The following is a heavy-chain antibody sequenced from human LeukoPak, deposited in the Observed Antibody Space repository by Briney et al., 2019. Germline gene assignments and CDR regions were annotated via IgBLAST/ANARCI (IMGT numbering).Heavy chain of an antibody. CDR1: GGSLSSYG. D-gene: IGHD4/OR15-4a*01. Sequence: SVKVSCKASGGSLSSYGFSWVRQAPGRGLEWMGGIVPMFDSRSFAQKFQGRLTITTDESTSTVYMELSSLRSDDTAVYYCAREANYGGNLNWFDPWGQGTPVTVSS. V-gene: IGHV1-69*05. CDR2: IVPMFDSR. CDR3: AREANYGGNLNWFDP. J-gene: IGHJ5*02.